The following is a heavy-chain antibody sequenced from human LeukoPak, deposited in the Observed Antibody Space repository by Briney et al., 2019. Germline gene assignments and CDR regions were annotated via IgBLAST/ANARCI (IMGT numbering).Heavy chain of an antibody. D-gene: IGHD1-26*01. CDR2: IWYDGSNK. J-gene: IGHJ4*02. Sequence: GGSLRLSCAASGLTFSSYGMHWVRQAPGKGLEWVAVIWYDGSNKYYADSVKGRFTISRDNSKNTLYLQMNSLRAEDTAVYYCARDHIVGASPFDYWGQGTLVTVSS. CDR3: ARDHIVGASPFDY. CDR1: GLTFSSYG. V-gene: IGHV3-33*01.